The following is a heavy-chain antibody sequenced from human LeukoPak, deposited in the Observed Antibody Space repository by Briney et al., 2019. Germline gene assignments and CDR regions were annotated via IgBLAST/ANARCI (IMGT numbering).Heavy chain of an antibody. CDR2: IYYSGST. J-gene: IGHJ4*02. V-gene: IGHV4-59*01. CDR3: ARADGYNYFDY. D-gene: IGHD5-24*01. Sequence: SETLSLNCTGSGGSISSYYWSWIRQPPGKGLEWIGYIYYSGSTNYNPALESRVTISVDTPKHQFSLTLSAVTAADTAVYYCARADGYNYFDYWGQGTLVTVSS. CDR1: GGSISSYY.